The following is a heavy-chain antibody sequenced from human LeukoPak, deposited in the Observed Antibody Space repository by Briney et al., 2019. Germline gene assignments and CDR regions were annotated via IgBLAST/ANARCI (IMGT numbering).Heavy chain of an antibody. CDR2: IIPIFGTA. V-gene: IGHV1-69*05. CDR3: ASSTVYYYDSSGYYWFDP. J-gene: IGHJ5*02. CDR1: GGTFSSYA. D-gene: IGHD3-22*01. Sequence: GSSVKVSCKASGGTFSSYAIGWVRQAPGQGLEWMGRIIPIFGTANYAQKFQGRVTITTDESTSTAYMELSSLRSEDTAVYYCASSTVYYYDSSGYYWFDPWGQGTLVTVSS.